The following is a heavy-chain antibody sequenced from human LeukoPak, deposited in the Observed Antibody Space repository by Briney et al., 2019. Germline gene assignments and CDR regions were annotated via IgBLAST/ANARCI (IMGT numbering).Heavy chain of an antibody. CDR1: GFTLSSYN. D-gene: IGHD6-19*01. V-gene: IGHV3-21*01. CDR3: AREDSVAGNFDY. J-gene: IGHJ4*02. CDR2: ISWRSSDI. Sequence: GGSLRLSCVASGFTLSSYNMKWVRQAPGKRLECVSSISWRSSDIEYADSVKGRFTISRDIDKKSLYLQMNSLRAEDTAVYYCAREDSVAGNFDYWGQETLVTVSS.